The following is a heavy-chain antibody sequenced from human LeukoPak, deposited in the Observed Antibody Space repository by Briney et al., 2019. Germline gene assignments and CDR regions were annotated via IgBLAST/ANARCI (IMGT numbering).Heavy chain of an antibody. Sequence: GASVKVSCKASGYTFINFYMHWVRQAPGQGLEWMGWINPNSGGTNYAQKFQGRVTMTRDTSISTAYMELSRLRSDDTAVYYCARAYYDILTGYAHAFDIWGQGTMVTVSS. V-gene: IGHV1-2*02. CDR3: ARAYYDILTGYAHAFDI. CDR1: GYTFINFY. D-gene: IGHD3-9*01. CDR2: INPNSGGT. J-gene: IGHJ3*02.